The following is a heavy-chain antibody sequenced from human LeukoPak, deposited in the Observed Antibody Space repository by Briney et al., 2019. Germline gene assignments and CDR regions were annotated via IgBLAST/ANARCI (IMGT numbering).Heavy chain of an antibody. CDR3: ATRYFYIGSRYYYGYFFDY. CDR2: IYKDDSP. V-gene: IGHV3-53*01. Sequence: PGGSLRLSCAASGFIVSESYMAWVSQAPGKGLEWVSVIYKDDSPHYADSAKGRFTISRDSSKNALYLQMNSLRAEDTAVYYCATRYFYIGSRYYYGYFFDYWGQGTLVTVSS. D-gene: IGHD3-22*01. CDR1: GFIVSESY. J-gene: IGHJ4*02.